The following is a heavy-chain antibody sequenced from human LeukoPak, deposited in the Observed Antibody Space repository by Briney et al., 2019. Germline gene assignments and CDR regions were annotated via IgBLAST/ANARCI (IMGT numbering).Heavy chain of an antibody. Sequence: GGSLRLSCAASGFMFSSSWMAWVRQAPGKGLEWVANIKEDGSDKNYVESMKGRFTISRDNAKNSLYLQMNSLRAEDTAVYYCAKDYGSGSYFLGRFDYWGQGTLVTVSS. V-gene: IGHV3-7*03. CDR2: IKEDGSDK. CDR1: GFMFSSSW. D-gene: IGHD3-10*01. CDR3: AKDYGSGSYFLGRFDY. J-gene: IGHJ4*02.